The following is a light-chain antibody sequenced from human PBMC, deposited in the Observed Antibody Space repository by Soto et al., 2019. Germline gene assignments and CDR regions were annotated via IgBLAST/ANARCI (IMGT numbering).Light chain of an antibody. CDR3: SSYADSNTLGV. CDR2: EVN. J-gene: IGLJ1*01. Sequence: QSALTQPPSASGSPGQSVTISCTGTSSDVGGYNYVSWYQQHPGKAPKFIIYEVNKRPSGVPDRFSGSKSGNTAFLTVSGLQADDEADYYCSSYADSNTLGVFGTGTKLTAL. V-gene: IGLV2-8*01. CDR1: SSDVGGYNY.